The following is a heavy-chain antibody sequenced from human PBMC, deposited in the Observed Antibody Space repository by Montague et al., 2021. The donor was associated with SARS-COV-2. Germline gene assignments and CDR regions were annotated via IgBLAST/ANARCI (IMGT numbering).Heavy chain of an antibody. CDR1: GFTFSNYS. CDR2: IYDGDSST. J-gene: IGHJ4*02. V-gene: IGHV3-23*03. Sequence: SLRLSCAASGFTFSNYSMSWVRQAPGKGLEWVSDIYDGDSSTYYVDSVKGRFTISRDNSKNTLYLQMNSLRVEDTAVYYCAKSASGWTIVEGYLDYLGQGTLVTVSS. D-gene: IGHD2/OR15-2a*01. CDR3: AKSASGWTIVEGYLDY.